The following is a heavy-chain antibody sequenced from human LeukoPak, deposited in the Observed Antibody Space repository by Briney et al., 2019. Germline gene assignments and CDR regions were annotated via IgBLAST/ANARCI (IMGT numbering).Heavy chain of an antibody. D-gene: IGHD3-10*01. J-gene: IGHJ5*02. CDR3: ARDSGTTGEVKFDP. CDR2: ICSSGGT. CDR1: GGSISSYY. V-gene: IGHV4-4*07. Sequence: KPSETLSLTCTVSGGSISSYYWSWIRQPAGKGLEWIGRICSSGGTDYNPSLKSRVIMSVDTSKNHLSLKLTSVTAADTAVYYCARDSGTTGEVKFDPWGQGILVTVSS.